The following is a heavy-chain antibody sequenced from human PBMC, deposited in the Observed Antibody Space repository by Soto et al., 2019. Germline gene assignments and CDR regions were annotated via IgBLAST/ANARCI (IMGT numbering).Heavy chain of an antibody. CDR3: ARGIAVTGRQTNFDY. J-gene: IGHJ4*02. CDR1: GGSISSGAYY. V-gene: IGHV4-31*03. D-gene: IGHD6-19*01. CDR2: IYYSGST. Sequence: SETLSVTCTVSGGSISSGAYYWTWIRQHPGKGLEWIGYIYYSGSTYYNPSLKSRLTISIDTSKNQFSLRLSSVTAADTAVYYCARGIAVTGRQTNFDYWGQGTLVTVSS.